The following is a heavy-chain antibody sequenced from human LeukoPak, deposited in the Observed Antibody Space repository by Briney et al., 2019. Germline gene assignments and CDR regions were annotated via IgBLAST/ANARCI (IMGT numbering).Heavy chain of an antibody. CDR3: ARDVYDSSGYYLDY. V-gene: IGHV4-61*02. J-gene: IGHJ4*02. D-gene: IGHD3-22*01. CDR1: GASISSGRNC. Sequence: SQTLSLTCTVSGASISSGRNCWGWIRQPAGKGLEWIGRMYPSGNTNYNRSLKRRVTILVDTSKNQFSLKLSSVTAADTALYYCARDVYDSSGYYLDYWGQGTLVTVSS. CDR2: MYPSGNT.